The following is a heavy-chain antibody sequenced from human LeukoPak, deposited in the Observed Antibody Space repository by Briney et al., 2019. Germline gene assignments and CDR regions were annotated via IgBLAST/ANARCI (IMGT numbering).Heavy chain of an antibody. CDR2: INPNSGGT. V-gene: IGHV1-2*06. J-gene: IGHJ4*02. CDR3: ARDKYYDYVWGSHRPDH. CDR1: GYTFTGYY. D-gene: IGHD3-16*02. Sequence: ASVKVSCKASGYTFTGYYMHWVRQAPGQGLEWVGRINPNSGGTNYAQKFQGRVTMTRYTSISTAYMELSRLRYDDTAVYYCARDKYYDYVWGSHRPDHWGQGTLVTVSS.